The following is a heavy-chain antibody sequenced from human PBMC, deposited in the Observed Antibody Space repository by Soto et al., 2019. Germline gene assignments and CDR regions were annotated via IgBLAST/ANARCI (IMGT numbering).Heavy chain of an antibody. Sequence: EVQLLESGGDLVQPGGSLRLSCAASGFTFSKSGMTWVRQAPGRGPEWVSAIVPAGTTTFYADSLKGRFIISRDNSKSTLSLQMSSLRAEDTAVYYCAKTGPGYFDFWGQGTRVTVSA. V-gene: IGHV3-23*01. CDR3: AKTGPGYFDF. CDR2: IVPAGTTT. CDR1: GFTFSKSG. J-gene: IGHJ4*02.